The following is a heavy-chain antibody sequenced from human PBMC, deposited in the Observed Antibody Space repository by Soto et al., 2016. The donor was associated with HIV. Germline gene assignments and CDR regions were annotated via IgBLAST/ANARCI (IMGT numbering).Heavy chain of an antibody. D-gene: IGHD3-3*01. Sequence: QLQLQESGPGLVRPSETLSLTCTVSGDSISSRNYYWGWIRQPPGKGLEWIGSIFHSGSTYYNPSLKSRVTVSSDTSRNQFFLKLSAVTAADTAVYYCARFGLEWLPLDAFDIWGQGTMVTVSS. CDR3: ARFGLEWLPLDAFDI. CDR2: IFHSGST. CDR1: GDSISSRNYY. V-gene: IGHV4-39*01. J-gene: IGHJ3*02.